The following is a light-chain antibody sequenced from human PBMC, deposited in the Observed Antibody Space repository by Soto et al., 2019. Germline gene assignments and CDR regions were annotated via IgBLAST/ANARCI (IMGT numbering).Light chain of an antibody. Sequence: DIQMTQSPSSLSASVGDRVTITCRASQGISSYLAWYRQKPGKVPEVLIYSASALQSGVPSRFSGSGSGTDFTLTISSLQPEDVATYYCQNYGSAPLTFGGGTKVENK. V-gene: IGKV1-27*01. CDR2: SAS. CDR3: QNYGSAPLT. J-gene: IGKJ4*01. CDR1: QGISSY.